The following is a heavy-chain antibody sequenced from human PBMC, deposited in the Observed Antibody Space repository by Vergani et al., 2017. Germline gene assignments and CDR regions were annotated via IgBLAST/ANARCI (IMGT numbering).Heavy chain of an antibody. CDR1: GGSISSYY. Sequence: QVQLQESGPGLVKPSETLSLTCTVSGGSISSYYWSWIRQPPGKGLEWIGYICYSGSTNYNPSLKSRVTISVDTSKNQFSLKLSSVTAADTAVYYCARAPLEWLSPSDWGQGTLVTVSS. CDR2: ICYSGST. J-gene: IGHJ4*02. CDR3: ARAPLEWLSPSD. V-gene: IGHV4-59*01. D-gene: IGHD6-19*01.